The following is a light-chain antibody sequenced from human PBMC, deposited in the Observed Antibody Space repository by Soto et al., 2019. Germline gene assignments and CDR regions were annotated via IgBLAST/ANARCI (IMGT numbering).Light chain of an antibody. CDR2: DAS. J-gene: IGKJ4*01. CDR3: QQRSNWPLT. CDR1: QSVSSY. Sequence: ETVLTQSPATLSLSPGERATLSCRASQSVSSYLAWYQQKPGQAPRLLIYDASNRATGIPARFSGSGSRTDFTLTISSLEPADFAVYYCQQRSNWPLTFGGGTKVEIK. V-gene: IGKV3-11*01.